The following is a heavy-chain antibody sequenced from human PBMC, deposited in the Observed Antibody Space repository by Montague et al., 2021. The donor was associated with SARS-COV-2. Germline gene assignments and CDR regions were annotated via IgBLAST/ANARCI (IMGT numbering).Heavy chain of an antibody. CDR1: GDSVSCEIYY. V-gene: IGHV4-61*02. CDR3: ARVGGNHYRYFDY. J-gene: IGHJ4*02. Sequence: TLSLTCTVSGDSVSCEIYYWSWIRQPAGKGLEWIGRIYNSGSTNYNPSLRSRVTISVATSKNHFSLRLSSVTAADTAVYFCARVGGNHYRYFDYWGQGTLVTVSS. CDR2: IYNSGST. D-gene: IGHD4-23*01.